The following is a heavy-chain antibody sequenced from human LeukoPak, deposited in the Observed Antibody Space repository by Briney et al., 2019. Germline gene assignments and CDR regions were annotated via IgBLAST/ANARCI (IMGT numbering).Heavy chain of an antibody. D-gene: IGHD2-15*01. CDR1: GFTFSSYS. J-gene: IGHJ4*01. CDR2: ISSSSSYI. V-gene: IGHV3-21*01. Sequence: PGGSLRLSCAASGFTFSSYSMNWVRQAPGKGLEWVSSISSSSSYIYYADSVKGRFTISRDNAKNSLYLQMNSLRAEDTAVYYCASLMVVADAFDYWGHGTLVTVSS. CDR3: ASLMVVADAFDY.